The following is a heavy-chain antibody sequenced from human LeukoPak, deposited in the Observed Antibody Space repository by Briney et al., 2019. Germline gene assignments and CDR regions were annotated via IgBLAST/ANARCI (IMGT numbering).Heavy chain of an antibody. J-gene: IGHJ4*02. CDR2: ISYHGSDR. CDR3: AKVRAYNSGYFDY. CDR1: GFTFTDFP. V-gene: IGHV3-30-3*01. D-gene: IGHD6-19*01. Sequence: GKSLRLSCAASGFTFTDFPMYWVRQAPGKGLEWVAVISYHGSDRYYADSVKGRFTISRDNSENTLSLEMTSPRTEDTAVYFCAKVRAYNSGYFDYWGQGALVTVSS.